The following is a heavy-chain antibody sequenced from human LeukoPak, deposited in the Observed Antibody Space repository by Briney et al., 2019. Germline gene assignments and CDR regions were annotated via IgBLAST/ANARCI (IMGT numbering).Heavy chain of an antibody. CDR2: IIPIFGTA. Sequence: SVKVSCKASGGTFSSYAISWVRQAPGQGLEWMGGIIPIFGTANYAQKFQGRVTITADKSTSTAYMELSSLRSEDTAVYYCARVGYYYDSSGYYLYYWGQGTLVTVSS. D-gene: IGHD3-22*01. CDR3: ARVGYYYDSSGYYLYY. J-gene: IGHJ4*02. CDR1: GGTFSSYA. V-gene: IGHV1-69*06.